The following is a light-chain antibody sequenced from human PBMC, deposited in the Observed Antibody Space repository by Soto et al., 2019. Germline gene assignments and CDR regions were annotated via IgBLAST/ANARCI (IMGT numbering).Light chain of an antibody. CDR2: GAS. Sequence: IVLTQSPGTLSLSPGEGATLSCRASQSVSSIFLAWYQQKPGQSPRLLIYGASSRATGITDRFSGSGSGTDFTLTISRLESEESAVYYCQQYGSSPVTFGQGTKVEIK. CDR1: QSVSSIF. J-gene: IGKJ1*01. CDR3: QQYGSSPVT. V-gene: IGKV3-20*01.